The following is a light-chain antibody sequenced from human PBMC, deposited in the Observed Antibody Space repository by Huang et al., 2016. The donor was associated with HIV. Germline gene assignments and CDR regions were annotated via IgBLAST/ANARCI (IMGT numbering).Light chain of an antibody. J-gene: IGKJ3*01. CDR2: AAS. Sequence: ETVMTQSPVTLSVYPGDRASLSCRSSQLVSSHLAWYQQKPGQAPRLLIYAASTRATGVPARFSGSGAGTEFTLTISTLQSEDSAVYYCQQYNDFRSTFGPGTRVEIK. V-gene: IGKV3-15*01. CDR1: QLVSSH. CDR3: QQYNDFRST.